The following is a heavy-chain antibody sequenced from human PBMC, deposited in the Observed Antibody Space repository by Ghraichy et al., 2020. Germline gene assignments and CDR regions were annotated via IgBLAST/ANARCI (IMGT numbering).Heavy chain of an antibody. Sequence: SQTLSLTCTVSGGSISSGDYYWSWIRQPPGKGLEWIGYIYYSGSTYYNPSLKSRVTISVDTSKNQFSLKLSSVTAADTAVYYCARKPALYGSEVKGMDVWGQGTTVTVSS. D-gene: IGHD3-10*01. J-gene: IGHJ6*02. CDR3: ARKPALYGSEVKGMDV. V-gene: IGHV4-30-4*01. CDR1: GGSISSGDYY. CDR2: IYYSGST.